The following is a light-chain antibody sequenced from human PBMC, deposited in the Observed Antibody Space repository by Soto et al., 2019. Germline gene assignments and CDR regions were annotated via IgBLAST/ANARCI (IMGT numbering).Light chain of an antibody. J-gene: IGLJ1*01. CDR1: SGSIASNY. V-gene: IGLV6-57*03. Sequence: NFMLTQPHSVSESPGKTVTISCTRSSGSIASNYVQWYQQRPGSAPTTVIYEDNQRPSGVPGRFSGSIDSSSNSASLTISGLKTEDEADYYCQSYDSSNYVFGTGTKLTVL. CDR2: EDN. CDR3: QSYDSSNYV.